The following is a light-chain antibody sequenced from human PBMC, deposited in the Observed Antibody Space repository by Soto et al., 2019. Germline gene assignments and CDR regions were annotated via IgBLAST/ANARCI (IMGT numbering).Light chain of an antibody. CDR1: QSVNSNY. J-gene: IGKJ1*01. CDR2: GAS. Sequence: EIVLTQSPGTLSLSPGERATLSCRASQSVNSNYLAWYQRKPGQAPRLLIYGASNRATDIPYRFSASGSGTDFTLTITSLEPEDFAVYYCQQYDSSPPTFGQGTKVEIQ. CDR3: QQYDSSPPT. V-gene: IGKV3-20*01.